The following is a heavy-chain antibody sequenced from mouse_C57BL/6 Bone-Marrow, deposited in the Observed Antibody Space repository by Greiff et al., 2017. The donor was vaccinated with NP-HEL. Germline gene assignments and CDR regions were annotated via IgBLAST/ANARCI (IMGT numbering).Heavy chain of an antibody. J-gene: IGHJ2*01. CDR2: ISSGGDYI. CDR1: GFTFSSYA. Sequence: EVQRVESGEGLVKPGGSLKLSCAASGFTFSSYAMSWVRQTPEKRLEWVAYISSGGDYIYYADTVKGRFTISRDNARNTLYLHMSSLKSEDTAMYYCTRGGYGTYYFDYWGQGTTLTVSS. V-gene: IGHV5-9-1*02. D-gene: IGHD1-1*01. CDR3: TRGGYGTYYFDY.